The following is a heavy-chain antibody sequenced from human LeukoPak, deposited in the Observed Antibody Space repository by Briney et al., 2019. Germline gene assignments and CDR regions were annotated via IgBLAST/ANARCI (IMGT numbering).Heavy chain of an antibody. J-gene: IGHJ4*02. D-gene: IGHD5-24*01. CDR1: GFTFSSSA. V-gene: IGHV3-23*01. CDR3: AKSGYNRFDY. Sequence: GGSLRLSCAASGFTFSSSAMGWVRQAPGKGLEWVSSISGSGSGGSTYYADSVKGRFTISRDNSKNTLYLQMNSLIAEDTAVYYCAKSGYNRFDYWGQGTRVTVSS. CDR2: ISGSGSGGST.